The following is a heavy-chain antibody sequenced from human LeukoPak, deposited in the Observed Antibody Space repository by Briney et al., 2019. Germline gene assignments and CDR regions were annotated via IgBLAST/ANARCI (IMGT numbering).Heavy chain of an antibody. D-gene: IGHD2-2*01. CDR2: INHSGST. J-gene: IGHJ6*03. CDR3: ARLVVPAAMPYYYYYYMDV. Sequence: PSETLSLTCAVYGGSFSAYSWNWIRQPPGKGLEWIGEINHSGSTNYNPSLKSRVTISVDTSKNQFSLKLSSVTAADTAVYYCARLVVPAAMPYYYYYYMDVWGKGTTVTVSS. CDR1: GGSFSAYS. V-gene: IGHV4-34*01.